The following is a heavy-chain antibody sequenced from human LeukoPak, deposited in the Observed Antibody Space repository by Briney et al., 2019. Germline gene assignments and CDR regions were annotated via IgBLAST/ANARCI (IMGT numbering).Heavy chain of an antibody. Sequence: GRSLRLSCAASGFTFDDYAMHWVRQAPGKGLEWGSGISWNSGSIGYADSVKGRFTISRDNAKNSLYLQMNSLRAEDMALYYCAKDIGYSSSWYYFDYWGQGTLVTVSS. CDR2: ISWNSGSI. D-gene: IGHD6-13*01. V-gene: IGHV3-9*03. J-gene: IGHJ4*02. CDR1: GFTFDDYA. CDR3: AKDIGYSSSWYYFDY.